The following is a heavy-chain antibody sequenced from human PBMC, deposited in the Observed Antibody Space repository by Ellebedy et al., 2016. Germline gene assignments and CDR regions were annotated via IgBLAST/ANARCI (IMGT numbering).Heavy chain of an antibody. D-gene: IGHD3/OR15-3a*01. Sequence: GESLKISXGVSGFSFNTFFMGWVRQAPGKGLEWDSAISAGGDNAQFADSVKGRFTVSRDNSRNTVYLQMNDLRVEDTALYYCRHGHYADYWGQGTLVTVSS. V-gene: IGHV3-23*01. CDR3: RHGHYADY. CDR2: ISAGGDNA. CDR1: GFSFNTFF. J-gene: IGHJ4*02.